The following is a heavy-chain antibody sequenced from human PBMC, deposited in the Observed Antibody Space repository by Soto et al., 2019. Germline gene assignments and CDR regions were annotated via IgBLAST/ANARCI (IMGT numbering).Heavy chain of an antibody. D-gene: IGHD1-26*01. V-gene: IGHV3-9*01. J-gene: IGHJ3*01. Sequence: EMQLVESGGGLVQPGRSLRLSCAASGFTFDDYAMHWVRQVPGKGLEWVSGISRNSGIIDYADSVKGRFTISRDRAKNPLYLPMNSLTPEETAVYSCTKDIEWGGSHLIHAFDVWGQGTMVSVSS. CDR3: TKDIEWGGSHLIHAFDV. CDR1: GFTFDDYA. CDR2: ISRNSGII.